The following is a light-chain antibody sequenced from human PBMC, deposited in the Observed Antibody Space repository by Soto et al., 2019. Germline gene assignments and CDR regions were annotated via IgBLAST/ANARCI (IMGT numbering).Light chain of an antibody. J-gene: IGKJ1*01. Sequence: IQMTQGPSSLSASVGDGVTITCRASHCIANYLAWYQHKPGKVPNLLIYAASTLQSGVPSRFSGGGSGTDFTLTISSLQPEDVATYYCQKYNSAPRTFGQGTKVDIK. CDR2: AAS. CDR1: HCIANY. CDR3: QKYNSAPRT. V-gene: IGKV1-27*01.